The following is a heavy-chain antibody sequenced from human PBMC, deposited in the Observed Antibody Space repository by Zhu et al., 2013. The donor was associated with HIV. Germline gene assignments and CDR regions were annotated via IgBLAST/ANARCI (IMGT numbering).Heavy chain of an antibody. Sequence: ASVKVSCKASGYTFTSYYMHWVRQAPGQGLEWMGWINPNSGGTNYAQKFQGRVTMTRDTSISTAYMELSRLRSDDTAVYYCARVRDNYYDSSGYDYWGQGTLVTVSS. J-gene: IGHJ4*02. V-gene: IGHV1-2*02. CDR2: INPNSGGT. D-gene: IGHD3-22*01. CDR3: ARVRDNYYDSSGYDY. CDR1: GYTFTSYY.